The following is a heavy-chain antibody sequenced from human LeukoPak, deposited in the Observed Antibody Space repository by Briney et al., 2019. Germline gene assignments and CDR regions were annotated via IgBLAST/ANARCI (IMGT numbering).Heavy chain of an antibody. Sequence: GGSLTLSCAAPGFTFSSYWMHWVRQPPGKGLVWVSCINSDGSSTSYADSVKGRFTISRDNAKNQLYLQMNSLRAEDTAVYYCARDPPYGGNPGDYHFDYWGQGTLVTVSS. CDR2: INSDGSST. J-gene: IGHJ4*02. D-gene: IGHD4-23*01. CDR1: GFTFSSYW. CDR3: ARDPPYGGNPGDYHFDY. V-gene: IGHV3-74*01.